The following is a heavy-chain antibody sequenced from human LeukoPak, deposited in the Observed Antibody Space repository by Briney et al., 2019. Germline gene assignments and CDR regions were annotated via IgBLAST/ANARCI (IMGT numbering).Heavy chain of an antibody. V-gene: IGHV4-38-2*01. CDR1: GYSISTGDY. J-gene: IGHJ4*02. D-gene: IGHD2-2*03. CDR3: ARLVSDVLGGYCRGFDY. CDR2: IYHSGGT. Sequence: SETLCLTCAVSGYSISTGDYRGWRRQPPGEGEEWTAGIYHSGGTYYNPSLKSRVTISVDTSKNQFSLQLTAVSAAAPAPYYCARLVSDVLGGYCRGFDYWGQGTLVTVSS.